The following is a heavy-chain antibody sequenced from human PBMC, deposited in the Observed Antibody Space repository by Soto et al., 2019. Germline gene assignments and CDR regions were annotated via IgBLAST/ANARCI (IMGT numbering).Heavy chain of an antibody. V-gene: IGHV1-18*01. D-gene: IGHD6-13*01. CDR1: GYTFTNYG. J-gene: IGHJ1*01. CDR2: ISGYNGNT. CDR3: ARGGSTWSAEYYQH. Sequence: QVQLVQSGAEVKKPGASVKVSCKASGYTFTNYGISWVRQAPGQGPEWMGWISGYNGNTNYAKTLQGRVTMTTDTSTSTAYMELRSLRSDDTAVYYCARGGSTWSAEYYQHWGQGTLVIVSS.